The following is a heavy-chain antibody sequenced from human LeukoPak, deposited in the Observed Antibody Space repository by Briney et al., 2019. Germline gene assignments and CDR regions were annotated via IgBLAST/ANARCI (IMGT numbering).Heavy chain of an antibody. CDR1: GGSFSGYY. V-gene: IGHV4-34*01. CDR3: ARGSPYGRNWFDP. CDR2: INHSGST. Sequence: SETLSLTCAVYGGSFSGYYWSWIRQPPGKGLEWIGEINHSGSTNYNPSLKSRVTISVDTSTNQFSLKLSSVTAADTAVYYCARGSPYGRNWFDPWGQGTLVTVSS. J-gene: IGHJ5*02. D-gene: IGHD3-10*01.